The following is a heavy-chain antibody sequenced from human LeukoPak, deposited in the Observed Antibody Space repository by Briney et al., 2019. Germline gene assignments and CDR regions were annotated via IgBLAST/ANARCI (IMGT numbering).Heavy chain of an antibody. CDR3: ARHSGPAHTAIFDY. CDR2: IYPGDSDT. D-gene: IGHD5-18*01. CDR1: GYSFTSYW. V-gene: IGHV5-51*01. Sequence: GESLKISCKGSGYSFTSYWIGCVRQMPGKGLEWMGIIYPGDSDTRYSPSFQGQVTISAAKSISTAYLQWSSLKASDNAIYYCARHSGPAHTAIFDYWGQGTLVTVSS. J-gene: IGHJ4*02.